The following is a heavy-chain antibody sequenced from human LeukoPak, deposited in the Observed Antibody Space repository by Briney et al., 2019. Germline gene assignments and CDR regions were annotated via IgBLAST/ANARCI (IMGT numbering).Heavy chain of an antibody. J-gene: IGHJ4*02. D-gene: IGHD6-13*01. CDR3: ARYNKSSWYFFDY. CDR1: GGSFSGYY. Sequence: PSETLSLTCAVYGGSFSGYYWSWIRQPPGKGLEWIGEINHSGSTNYNPSLKSRVTISVDPSKNQFSLKLSSVTAADTAVYYCARYNKSSWYFFDYWGQGTLVTVSS. V-gene: IGHV4-34*01. CDR2: INHSGST.